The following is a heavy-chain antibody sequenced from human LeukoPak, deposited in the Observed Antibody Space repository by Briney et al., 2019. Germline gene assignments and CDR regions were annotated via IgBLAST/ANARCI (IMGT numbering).Heavy chain of an antibody. CDR3: AILGYCSGGSCYSTGH. J-gene: IGHJ4*02. V-gene: IGHV1-69*01. CDR2: IIPIFGTA. Sequence: SVKVSCKASGGTFSSYAISWVRQAPGQGLEWMGGIIPIFGTANHAQKFQGGVTITADESTSTAYMELSSLRSEDTAVYYCAILGYCSGGSCYSTGHWGQGTLVTVSS. CDR1: GGTFSSYA. D-gene: IGHD2-15*01.